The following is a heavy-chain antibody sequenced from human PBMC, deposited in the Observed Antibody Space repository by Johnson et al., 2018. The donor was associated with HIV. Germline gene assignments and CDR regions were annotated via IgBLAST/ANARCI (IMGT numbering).Heavy chain of an antibody. J-gene: IGHJ3*02. CDR3: ARLSPDRGAFDI. V-gene: IGHV3-20*04. CDR1: GFTFSSYG. Sequence: VQLVESGGGVVQPGGSLRLSCAASGFTFSSYGMHWVRQAPGKGLEWVSCINCNGGSTVYANSVKGRFTISRDNAKNSLYLQMNSLRAEDTALYYFARLSPDRGAFDIWGQGTMVTVSS. D-gene: IGHD3-10*01. CDR2: INCNGGST.